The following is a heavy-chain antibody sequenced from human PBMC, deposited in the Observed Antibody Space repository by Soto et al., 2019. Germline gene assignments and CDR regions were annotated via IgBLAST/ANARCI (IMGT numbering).Heavy chain of an antibody. CDR2: IDYSGST. D-gene: IGHD5-18*01. CDR1: GGSISSGGYY. CDR3: ARRDSGYIHGPPHYYYGLDV. Sequence: QVQLQESGPGLVKPSQTLSLTCSVSGGSISSGGYYWCWVRQHPGTGREWIGYIDYSGSTNYNPSLNSRLSMSVDTSKNHFSLQLTSVAAADTAVYYCARRDSGYIHGPPHYYYGLDVWGQGTTVTVSS. J-gene: IGHJ6*02. V-gene: IGHV4-31*03.